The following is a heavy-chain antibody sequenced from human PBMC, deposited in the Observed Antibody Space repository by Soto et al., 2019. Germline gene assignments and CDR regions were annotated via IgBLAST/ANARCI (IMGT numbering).Heavy chain of an antibody. CDR3: ATLNRDYGGLWFDP. J-gene: IGHJ5*02. V-gene: IGHV4-31*03. D-gene: IGHD4-17*01. Sequence: QVQLQESGPGLVKPSQTLSLTCTVSGGSISSGGYYWSWIRQHPGKGLEWIGYIYYSGSTYYNPSLKSRVTISVDTSKNQFSLKLNSVTAADTAVYYCATLNRDYGGLWFDPWGQGTLVTVSS. CDR1: GGSISSGGYY. CDR2: IYYSGST.